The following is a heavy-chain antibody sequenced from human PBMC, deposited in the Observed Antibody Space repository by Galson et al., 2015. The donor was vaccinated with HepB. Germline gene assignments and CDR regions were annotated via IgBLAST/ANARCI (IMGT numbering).Heavy chain of an antibody. CDR1: GGSISSYY. CDR3: NLEWELRPFDY. J-gene: IGHJ4*02. V-gene: IGHV3-15*01. Sequence: ETLSLTCTVSGGSISSYYWSWIRQPAGKGLEWVGRIKSKTDGGTTDYAAPVKGRSTISRDDSKNTLYLQMNSLKTEDTAVYYCNLEWELRPFDYWGQGTLVTVSS. CDR2: IKSKTDGGTT. D-gene: IGHD1-26*01.